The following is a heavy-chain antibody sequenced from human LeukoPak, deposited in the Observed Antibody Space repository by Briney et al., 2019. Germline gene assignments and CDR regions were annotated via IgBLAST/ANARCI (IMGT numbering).Heavy chain of an antibody. D-gene: IGHD4-17*01. CDR2: IKGDGGGT. CDR3: AKDPNGDYIGAFDF. Sequence: GGSLRLSCSASGFSFSSYGMTWVRQAPGKGLEWVSDIKGDGGGTHYADSVKGRFTISRDNSKNTLYLQMDSLRVEDTAIYYCAKDPNGDYIGAFDFWGQGIMVTVSS. CDR1: GFSFSSYG. V-gene: IGHV3-23*01. J-gene: IGHJ3*01.